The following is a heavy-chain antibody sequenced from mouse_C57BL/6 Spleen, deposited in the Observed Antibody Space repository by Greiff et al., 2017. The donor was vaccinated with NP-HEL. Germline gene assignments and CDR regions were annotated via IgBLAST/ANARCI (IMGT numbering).Heavy chain of an antibody. CDR2: INPNNGGT. V-gene: IGHV1-18*01. CDR1: GYTFTDYN. Sequence: EVQLQQSGPELVKPGASVKIPCKASGYTFTDYNMDWVKQSHGKSLEWIGDINPNNGGTIYNQKFKGKATLTVDKSSSTAYMELRSLTSEDTAVYYCARTRLRPYAMDYWGQGTSVTVSS. CDR3: ARTRLRPYAMDY. D-gene: IGHD2-4*01. J-gene: IGHJ4*01.